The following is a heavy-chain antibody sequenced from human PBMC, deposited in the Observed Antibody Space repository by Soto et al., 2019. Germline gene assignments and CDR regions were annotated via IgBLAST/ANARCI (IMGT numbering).Heavy chain of an antibody. D-gene: IGHD2-15*01. CDR3: VRGSSGVWNYFDP. CDR2: IYDTGNT. V-gene: IGHV4-30-2*01. J-gene: IGHJ5*02. CDR1: GGSVSSGCYY. Sequence: PSETLSLTCTVSGGSVSSGCYYWSWIRQPPGQGLEWIGYIYDTGNTYYNPSLKSRVTISLDRSQNQFDLKMKSVTAADTAVYYCVRGSSGVWNYFDPWGQGIPVTVSS.